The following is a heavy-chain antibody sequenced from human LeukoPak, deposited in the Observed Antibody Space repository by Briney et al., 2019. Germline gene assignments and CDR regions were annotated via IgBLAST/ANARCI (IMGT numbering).Heavy chain of an antibody. D-gene: IGHD5-18*01. CDR3: AREDTPMVTPFDY. CDR1: GGSISSSSYY. V-gene: IGHV4-39*07. Sequence: SETLSLTCTVSGGSISSSSYYWGWIRQPPGKGLEWIGSIYYSGSTYYNPSLKSRITISVDTSKNQFSLKLSSVTAADTAVYYCAREDTPMVTPFDYWGQGTLVTVSS. J-gene: IGHJ4*02. CDR2: IYYSGST.